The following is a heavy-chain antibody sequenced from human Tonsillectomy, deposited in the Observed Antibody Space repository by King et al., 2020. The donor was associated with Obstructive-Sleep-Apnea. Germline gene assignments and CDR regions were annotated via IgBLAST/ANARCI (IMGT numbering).Heavy chain of an antibody. Sequence: QLQESGPGLVKPSGTLSLTCNVSGYFISTGYYWGWIRQPPGKGLEWIGNVYHSGTTYYNPSLKSRATISVDTSKNQFSLKLNSVTAADTAVYYCARDGMAAGNYGMDVWGQGTTVTVSS. D-gene: IGHD1-14*01. CDR3: ARDGMAAGNYGMDV. CDR2: VYHSGTT. CDR1: GYFISTGYY. J-gene: IGHJ6*02. V-gene: IGHV4-38-2*02.